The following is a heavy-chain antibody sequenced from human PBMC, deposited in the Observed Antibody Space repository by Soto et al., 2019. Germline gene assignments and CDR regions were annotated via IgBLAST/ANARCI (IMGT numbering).Heavy chain of an antibody. CDR1: GFAFSSYA. CDR3: ARAPDYYDSSMLQH. J-gene: IGHJ1*01. D-gene: IGHD3-22*01. V-gene: IGHV3-30-3*01. Sequence: PGGSLRLSCAASGFAFSSYAMHWVRQAPGKGLEWVAVISYDGSNKYYADSVKGRFTISRDNSKNTLYLQMNSLRAEDTAVYYCARAPDYYDSSMLQHWGQGALVTVS. CDR2: ISYDGSNK.